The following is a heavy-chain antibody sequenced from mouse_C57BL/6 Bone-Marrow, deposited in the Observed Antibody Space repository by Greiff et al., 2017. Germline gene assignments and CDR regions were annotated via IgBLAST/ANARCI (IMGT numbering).Heavy chain of an antibody. J-gene: IGHJ2*01. CDR1: GYTFTDYN. CDR2: IHPNNGGT. CDR3: ESGQYYFDY. D-gene: IGHD1-3*01. Sequence: EVQLQQSGPELVKPGASVKMSCKASGYTFTDYNMHWVKQSHGRSLEWIGYIHPNNGGTSYNQKFKGKATLTVNKSSSTAYMELRRLTSEDSAVXYCESGQYYFDYWGQGTTLTVSS. V-gene: IGHV1-22*01.